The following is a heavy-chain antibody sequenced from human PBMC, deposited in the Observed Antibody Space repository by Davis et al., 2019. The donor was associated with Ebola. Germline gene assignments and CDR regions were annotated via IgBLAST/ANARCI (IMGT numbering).Heavy chain of an antibody. CDR1: GGSFSGYF. CDR2: IYGSGSA. V-gene: IGHV4-59*08. CDR3: ARRKSTVIKGYYYYGMDV. D-gene: IGHD3-16*01. J-gene: IGHJ6*02. Sequence: MPSETLSLTCAVYGGSFSGYFWTWIRQPPGKGLEWVGHIYGSGSADYNPSLKSRATISADTSKNQFSLMLTSVTAADTAVYYCARRKSTVIKGYYYYGMDVWGQGTTVTVSS.